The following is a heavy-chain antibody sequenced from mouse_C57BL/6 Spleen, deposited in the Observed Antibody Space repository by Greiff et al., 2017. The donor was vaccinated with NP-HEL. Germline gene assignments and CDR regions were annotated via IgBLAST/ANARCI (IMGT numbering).Heavy chain of an antibody. Sequence: VQLQQSGPELVKPGASVKISCKASGYAFSSSWMNWVKQRPGKGLEWIGRIYPGDGDTNYNGKFKGKATLTADKSSSTAYMQLSSLTSEDSAVYFCARRDYYGSSRGAMDYWGQGTSVTVSS. CDR3: ARRDYYGSSRGAMDY. J-gene: IGHJ4*01. CDR2: IYPGDGDT. CDR1: GYAFSSSW. V-gene: IGHV1-82*01. D-gene: IGHD1-1*01.